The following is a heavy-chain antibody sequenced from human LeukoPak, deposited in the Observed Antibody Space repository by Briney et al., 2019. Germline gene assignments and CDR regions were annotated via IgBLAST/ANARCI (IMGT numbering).Heavy chain of an antibody. Sequence: SVKVSCKASGGTFSSYAMSWVRQAPGQGLEWMGGIIPIFGTANYAQKFQGRVTITADESTSTAYMELSSLRSEDTAVYYCARIYYDFWSGYIYYFDYWGQGTLVTVSS. CDR2: IIPIFGTA. J-gene: IGHJ4*02. V-gene: IGHV1-69*13. CDR3: ARIYYDFWSGYIYYFDY. D-gene: IGHD3-3*01. CDR1: GGTFSSYA.